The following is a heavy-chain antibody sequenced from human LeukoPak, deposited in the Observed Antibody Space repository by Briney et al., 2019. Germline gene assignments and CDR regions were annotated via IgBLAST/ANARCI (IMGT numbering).Heavy chain of an antibody. CDR2: IKQDGSEK. D-gene: IGHD1-26*01. J-gene: IGHJ5*02. Sequence: GGSLRLSCAASRFTFSSYWMSWVRQAPGKGLEWVANIKQDGSEKYYVDSVKGRFTISRDNAKNSLYLQMNSLRAEDTAVYYCARVSGNYYRWFDPWGQGTLVTVSS. CDR3: ARVSGNYYRWFDP. V-gene: IGHV3-7*03. CDR1: RFTFSSYW.